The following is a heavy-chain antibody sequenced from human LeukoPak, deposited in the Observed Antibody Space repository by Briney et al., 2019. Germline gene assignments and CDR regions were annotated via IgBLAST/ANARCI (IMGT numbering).Heavy chain of an antibody. J-gene: IGHJ4*02. D-gene: IGHD6-19*01. Sequence: GGSLRLSCAASGFTFSSYSMNWVRQAPGKGLEWVSSISSSSSYIYYADSVKGRFTISRDNAKNSLYLQMNSLRAEDTAVYYCAREVGSSGWYFFDYWGQGTLVTVSS. CDR3: AREVGSSGWYFFDY. CDR2: ISSSSSYI. CDR1: GFTFSSYS. V-gene: IGHV3-21*01.